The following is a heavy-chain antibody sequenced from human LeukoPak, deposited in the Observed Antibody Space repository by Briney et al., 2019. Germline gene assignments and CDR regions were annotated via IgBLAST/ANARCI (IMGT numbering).Heavy chain of an antibody. Sequence: ASVKVSCKASGDTFSSYAISWVRQAPGQGLEWMGRIIPILGIANYAQKFQGRVTITADKSTSTAYMELSSLRSEDTAVYYCARRDGEIDYWGQGTLVTVSS. D-gene: IGHD5-24*01. CDR2: IIPILGIA. CDR1: GDTFSSYA. CDR3: ARRDGEIDY. V-gene: IGHV1-69*04. J-gene: IGHJ4*02.